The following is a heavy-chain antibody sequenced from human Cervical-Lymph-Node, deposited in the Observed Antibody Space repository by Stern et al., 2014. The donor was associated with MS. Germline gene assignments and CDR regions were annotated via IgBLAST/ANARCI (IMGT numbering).Heavy chain of an antibody. CDR1: GGTFNSHV. D-gene: IGHD5-12*01. J-gene: IGHJ4*02. V-gene: IGHV1-69*01. Sequence: QVQLVPSGAEVKQPGSSVKVSCKASGGTFNSHVISWVRQARGQGLECMGGIGPLVGTPDYARTFQGSVPITADASTSTVQLERRSLNREDTGIYYCANRDMGYTYGRHDYWGQGTLVTVS. CDR2: IGPLVGTP. CDR3: ANRDMGYTYGRHDY.